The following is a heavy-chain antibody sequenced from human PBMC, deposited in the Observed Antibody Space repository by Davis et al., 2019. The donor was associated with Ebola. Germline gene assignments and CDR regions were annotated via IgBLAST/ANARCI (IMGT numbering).Heavy chain of an antibody. CDR1: GYTFTSYA. J-gene: IGHJ4*02. CDR2: INAGNGNT. D-gene: IGHD3-10*01. CDR3: ARGPWQFGYYFDY. Sequence: AASVKVSCKASGYTFTSYAMHWVRQAPGQRLKWMGWINAGNGNTKYSQKFQGRVTITRDTSASTAYMELSSLRSEDTAVYYCARGPWQFGYYFDYWGQGTLVTVSS. V-gene: IGHV1-3*01.